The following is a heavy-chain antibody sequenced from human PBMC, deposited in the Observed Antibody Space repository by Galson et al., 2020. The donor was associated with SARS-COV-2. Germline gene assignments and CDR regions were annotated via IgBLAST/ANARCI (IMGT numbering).Heavy chain of an antibody. V-gene: IGHV1-69*06. CDR3: ARAFTMVRGPNWFDP. CDR1: GGTFSSYA. D-gene: IGHD3-10*01. Sequence: SVKVSCKASGGTFSSYAISWVRQAPGQGLEWMGGIIPIFGTANYAQKFQGRVTITADKSTSTAYMELSSLRSEDTAVYYCARAFTMVRGPNWFDPWGQGTLVTVSS. J-gene: IGHJ5*02. CDR2: IIPIFGTA.